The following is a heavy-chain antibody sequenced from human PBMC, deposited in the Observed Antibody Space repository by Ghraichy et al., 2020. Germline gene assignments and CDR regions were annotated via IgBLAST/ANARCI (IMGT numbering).Heavy chain of an antibody. CDR1: GYTFSDFA. J-gene: IGHJ3*02. CDR3: AKDSIMVVTAGDAFDI. V-gene: IGHV3-23*01. CDR2: ISDSGGST. Sequence: GGSLRLSCAASGYTFSDFAMSWVRQAPGMGLKWVSAISDSGGSTYYADSVKGRFTISRDNSKNTLYLQMSSLRAEDTAVYYCAKDSIMVVTAGDAFDIWGQGTMVTVSS. D-gene: IGHD2-21*02.